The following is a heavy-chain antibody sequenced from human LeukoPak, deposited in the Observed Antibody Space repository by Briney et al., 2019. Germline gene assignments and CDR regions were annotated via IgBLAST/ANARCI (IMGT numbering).Heavy chain of an antibody. J-gene: IGHJ6*03. Sequence: SETLSLTCAVSGGSISSSNWWSWVRQPPGKGLEWIGEIYHSGSTNYNPSLKSRVTISVDKSKNQFSLKLSSVTAADTAVYYCARGYDSNGYVYYYYYMDVWGKGTTVTVSS. CDR3: ARGYDSNGYVYYYYYMDV. CDR2: IYHSGST. CDR1: GGSISSSNW. V-gene: IGHV4-4*02. D-gene: IGHD3-22*01.